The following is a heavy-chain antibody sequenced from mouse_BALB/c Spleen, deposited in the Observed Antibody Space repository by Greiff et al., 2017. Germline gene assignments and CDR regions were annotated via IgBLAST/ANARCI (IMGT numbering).Heavy chain of an antibody. D-gene: IGHD2-4*01. CDR1: GYTFTDYN. CDR3: ARGGKMEDYDGYAMDD. Sequence: EVQLQQSGPELVKPGASVKISCKASGYTFTDYNMHWVKQSHGKSLEWIGYIYPYNGGTGYNQKFKSKATLTVDNSSSTAYMELRSLTSEDSAVYYCARGGKMEDYDGYAMDDWGQGTSVTVSS. V-gene: IGHV1S29*02. CDR2: IYPYNGGT. J-gene: IGHJ4*01.